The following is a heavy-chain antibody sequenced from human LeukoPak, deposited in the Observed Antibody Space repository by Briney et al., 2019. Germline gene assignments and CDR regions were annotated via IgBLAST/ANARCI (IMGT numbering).Heavy chain of an antibody. Sequence: SVKVSCKASGGTFSSYAISWVRQAPGQGLEWMGGIIPIFGTANYAQKFQGRVTITADESTSTAYMELSSLRSEDTAVYYCASVVGATDLAFDYWGQGTLVTVSS. CDR2: IIPIFGTA. V-gene: IGHV1-69*13. CDR1: GGTFSSYA. J-gene: IGHJ4*02. D-gene: IGHD1-26*01. CDR3: ASVVGATDLAFDY.